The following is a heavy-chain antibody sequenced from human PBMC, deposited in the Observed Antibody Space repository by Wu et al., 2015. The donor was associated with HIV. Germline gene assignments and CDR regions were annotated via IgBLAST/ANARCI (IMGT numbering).Heavy chain of an antibody. Sequence: QVQLVQSGAEVKKPGSLVRVSCKASGGTFSSYGFSWVRQAPGQGLEWMGRIVPKTGGTDYAQRFQGRITLTSDTSVSTVYMDLTRLRSDDTAIYYCARVPGYSVSWGQGTLVTVSA. CDR1: GGTFSSYG. V-gene: IGHV1-2*02. D-gene: IGHD2-15*01. CDR3: ARVPGYSVS. J-gene: IGHJ5*02. CDR2: IVPKTGGT.